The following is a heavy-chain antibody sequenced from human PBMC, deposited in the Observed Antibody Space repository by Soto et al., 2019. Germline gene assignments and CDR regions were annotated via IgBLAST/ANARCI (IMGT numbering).Heavy chain of an antibody. Sequence: QDQLVQSGAEVKKPGSSVKVSCKASGGTFSSHTFSWVRQAPGQGLEWMGRIIPALGTATYAQKFQGRVTITADESATTVYMEPNSLRSEDTAVYYCARPAFGDYWYFDLWGRGTLVTVSS. J-gene: IGHJ2*01. D-gene: IGHD4-17*01. CDR3: ARPAFGDYWYFDL. CDR2: IIPALGTA. V-gene: IGHV1-69*08. CDR1: GGTFSSHT.